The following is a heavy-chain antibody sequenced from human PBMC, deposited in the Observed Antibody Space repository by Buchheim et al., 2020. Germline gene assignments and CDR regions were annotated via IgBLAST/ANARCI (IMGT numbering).Heavy chain of an antibody. Sequence: EVQLVESGGGLVQPGGSLRLSCAASGFTFSSYWMSWVRQAPGKGLEWVANIKQDGSEKYYVDSVKGRFTISRDNAKNSLYLQMSSLRAEDTAVYYCARGGLRAYCSGDTCSNWFDPWGQGTL. CDR2: IKQDGSEK. CDR1: GFTFSSYW. V-gene: IGHV3-7*01. D-gene: IGHD2-15*01. J-gene: IGHJ5*02. CDR3: ARGGLRAYCSGDTCSNWFDP.